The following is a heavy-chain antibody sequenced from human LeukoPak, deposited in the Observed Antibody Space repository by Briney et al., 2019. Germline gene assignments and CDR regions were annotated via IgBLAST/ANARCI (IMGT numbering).Heavy chain of an antibody. J-gene: IGHJ4*02. D-gene: IGHD1-26*01. Sequence: SETLSLTCTVSGGSISSYYWSWIRQPPGKGLEWIGYIYYSGSTYYNPSLKSRVTISVDTSKNQFSLKLSSVTAADTAVYYCARIRWELLLDYWGQGTLVTVSS. CDR3: ARIRWELLLDY. CDR2: IYYSGST. V-gene: IGHV4-59*12. CDR1: GGSISSYY.